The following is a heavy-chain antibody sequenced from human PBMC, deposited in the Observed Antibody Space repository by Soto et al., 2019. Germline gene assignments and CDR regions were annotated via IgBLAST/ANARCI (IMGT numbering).Heavy chain of an antibody. CDR3: ARDYPPDYYDSSGYYFGGWFDL. Sequence: ASVNVSCKSSGYTFTGYYIHWVRQAPGQGLEWMGWINPNSGGTNYAQKFQGRVTMTRDTSISTAYMELSRLRFDDTAVYYCARDYPPDYYDSSGYYFGGWFDLWGQGTLVTVPQ. D-gene: IGHD3-22*01. CDR2: INPNSGGT. CDR1: GYTFTGYY. V-gene: IGHV1-2*02. J-gene: IGHJ5*02.